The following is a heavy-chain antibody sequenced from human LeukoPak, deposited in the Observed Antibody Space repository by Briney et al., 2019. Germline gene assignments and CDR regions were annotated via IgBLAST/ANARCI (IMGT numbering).Heavy chain of an antibody. D-gene: IGHD3-9*01. CDR1: GDSISSYY. Sequence: SETLSLTCTVSGDSISSYYWSWIRQPPGKGLEWIGYIYYNERTNYNPSLESRVAFSVDTSKNQVSLRLSSVTAADTAIYYCASLTNTTGYIPWYFDLWGRGTLVTVSS. CDR3: ASLTNTTGYIPWYFDL. V-gene: IGHV4-59*01. J-gene: IGHJ2*01. CDR2: IYYNERT.